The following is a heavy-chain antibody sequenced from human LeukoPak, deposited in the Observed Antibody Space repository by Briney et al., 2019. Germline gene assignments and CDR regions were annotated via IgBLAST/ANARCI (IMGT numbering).Heavy chain of an antibody. CDR2: ISYDGGNK. CDR1: GFTFSSYA. D-gene: IGHD5-24*01. Sequence: PGRSLRLSCAASGFTFSSYAMHWVRQAPGKGLEWVAVISYDGGNKYYADSVKGRFTISRDNSKNTLYLQMNSLRAEDTAVYYCARDRRDGSAAMVSINYYFDYWGQGTLVSVSS. J-gene: IGHJ4*02. V-gene: IGHV3-30-3*01. CDR3: ARDRRDGSAAMVSINYYFDY.